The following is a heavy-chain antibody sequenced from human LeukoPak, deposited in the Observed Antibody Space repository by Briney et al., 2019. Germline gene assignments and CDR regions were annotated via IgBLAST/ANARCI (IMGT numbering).Heavy chain of an antibody. Sequence: ASVNVSCKTSGYTFASYYMHWVRQAPGQGLEWMGWINPNSGGTNYAQKFQGRVTMTRDTSISTAYMELSRLRSDDTAVYYCARDRWELPERDAFDIWGQGTMVTVSS. CDR2: INPNSGGT. CDR1: GYTFASYY. V-gene: IGHV1-2*02. CDR3: ARDRWELPERDAFDI. D-gene: IGHD1-26*01. J-gene: IGHJ3*02.